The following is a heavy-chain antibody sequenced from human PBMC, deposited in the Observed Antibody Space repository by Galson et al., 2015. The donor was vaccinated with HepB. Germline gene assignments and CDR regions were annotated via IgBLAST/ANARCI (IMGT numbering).Heavy chain of an antibody. CDR1: GFTFDDYA. CDR2: ISWNSGSI. J-gene: IGHJ3*02. D-gene: IGHD4-17*01. Sequence: SLRLSCAASGFTFDDYAMHWVRQAPGKGLEWVSGISWNSGSIGYADSVKGRFTISRDNAKNSLYLQMNSLRAEDTALYYCAKDIRDYADAFDIWGQGTMVTVSS. V-gene: IGHV3-9*01. CDR3: AKDIRDYADAFDI.